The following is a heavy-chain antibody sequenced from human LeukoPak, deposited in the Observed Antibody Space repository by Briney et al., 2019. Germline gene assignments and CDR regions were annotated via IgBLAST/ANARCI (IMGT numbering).Heavy chain of an antibody. V-gene: IGHV4-31*03. J-gene: IGHJ4*02. CDR2: IYYSGST. CDR1: GGSISSGGYY. CDR3: ARAKVGLGYFDY. D-gene: IGHD4-23*01. Sequence: PSETLSLTCTVSGGSISSGGYYWSWIRQHPGKGLEWIGYIYYSGSTYYNPSLKSRVTISVDTSKNQFSLKLSSVTAADTAVYYCARAKVGLGYFDYWGQGTLVTVSS.